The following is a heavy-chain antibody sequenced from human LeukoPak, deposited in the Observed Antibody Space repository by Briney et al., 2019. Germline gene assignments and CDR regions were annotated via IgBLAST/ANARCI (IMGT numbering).Heavy chain of an antibody. CDR2: IYYSGST. D-gene: IGHD5-18*01. V-gene: IGHV4-59*08. CDR1: GGSISSYY. J-gene: IGHJ4*02. Sequence: SETLSLTCTVSGGSISSYYWSWIRQPPGKGLEWIGYIYYSGSTNYNPFLKSRVTISVDTSKNQFSLKLSSVTAADTAVYYCARRSYGTDYFDYWGQGTLVTVSS. CDR3: ARRSYGTDYFDY.